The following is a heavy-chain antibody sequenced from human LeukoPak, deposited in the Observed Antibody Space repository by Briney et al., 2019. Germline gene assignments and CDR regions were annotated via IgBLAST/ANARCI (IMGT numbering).Heavy chain of an antibody. CDR3: ARGRANYYYYALDV. CDR1: GGPFSGYY. V-gene: IGHV4-34*01. J-gene: IGHJ6*02. CDR2: INHSGSA. Sequence: SETLSLTCAVYGGPFSGYYWNWIRQPPGKGLEWIGEINHSGSANYNPSLKSRVTISVDTSRNQFSLKLRSVTAADTAVYFCARGRANYYYYALDVWGQGTTVTVSS.